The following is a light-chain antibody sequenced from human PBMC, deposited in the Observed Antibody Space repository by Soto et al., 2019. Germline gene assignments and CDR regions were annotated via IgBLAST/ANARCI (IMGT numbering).Light chain of an antibody. CDR1: QSVSNNY. CDR2: GAS. V-gene: IGKV3D-20*02. Sequence: EVVLTQSPGTLSLSPGERATLSCRASQSVSNNYLAWYQQKPGQAPRLLIYGASNRATGIPDRFSGSGSGTDFTLTISRLEPEDFAVYYCHQRSSWPRGTFGQGTKVDI. J-gene: IGKJ1*01. CDR3: HQRSSWPRGT.